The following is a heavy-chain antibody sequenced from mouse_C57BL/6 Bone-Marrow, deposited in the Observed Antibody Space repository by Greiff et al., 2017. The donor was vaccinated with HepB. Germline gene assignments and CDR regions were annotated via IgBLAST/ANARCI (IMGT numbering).Heavy chain of an antibody. V-gene: IGHV5-4*03. Sequence: EVNVVESGGGLVKPGGSLKLSCAASGFTFSSYAMSWVRQTPERRLEWVATISDSGSYTYYPDNVKGRFTITRDNAKNKLYRQMSHLKSEDTAMYYCARFYYGSSSYYFDYWGQGTTLTVSS. CDR1: GFTFSSYA. CDR3: ARFYYGSSSYYFDY. J-gene: IGHJ2*01. D-gene: IGHD1-1*01. CDR2: ISDSGSYT.